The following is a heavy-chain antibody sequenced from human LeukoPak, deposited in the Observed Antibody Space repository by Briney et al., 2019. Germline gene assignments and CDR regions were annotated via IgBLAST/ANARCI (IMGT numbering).Heavy chain of an antibody. D-gene: IGHD4-17*01. J-gene: IGHJ4*02. Sequence: SEPLSLPCTVSGGSISSYYGIWIRQPPGKGLEGSRYIYYSGSTNYNTSLKSRVTISVDPSKNQFSLKLSSGTAADTAVYYCARETSGDYATAFDYWGQGTLVTVSS. V-gene: IGHV4-59*01. CDR2: IYYSGST. CDR1: GGSISSYY. CDR3: ARETSGDYATAFDY.